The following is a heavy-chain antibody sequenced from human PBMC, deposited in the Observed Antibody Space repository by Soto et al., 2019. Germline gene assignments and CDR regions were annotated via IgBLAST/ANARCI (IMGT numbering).Heavy chain of an antibody. D-gene: IGHD7-27*01. CDR2: ISSSSSYI. J-gene: IGHJ6*03. V-gene: IGHV3-21*01. CDR3: ASPWGHSYYYYYMAV. Sequence: EVQLVESGGGLVKPGGSLRLSCAASGFTFSSYSMNWVRQAPGKGLEWVASISSSSSYIYYADSVKGRFTISRDNAKNSLYLQMNSLRAEDTAVYYCASPWGHSYYYYYMAVWSNGTTVTVSS. CDR1: GFTFSSYS.